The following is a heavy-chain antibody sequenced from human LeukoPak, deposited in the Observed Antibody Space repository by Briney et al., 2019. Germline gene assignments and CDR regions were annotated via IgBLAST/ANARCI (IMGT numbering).Heavy chain of an antibody. J-gene: IGHJ4*02. Sequence: PGGSLRLSCAASGFTFSSYAMSWVRQAPGKGLEWVSAISGSGGSTYYADSVKGRFTISRDNSKNTLYLQMNSLRAEDTAVYYCAKAPTYYYDSSGYYHSPFPYFDYWGQGTLVTVSS. CDR2: ISGSGGST. CDR1: GFTFSSYA. D-gene: IGHD3-22*01. CDR3: AKAPTYYYDSSGYYHSPFPYFDY. V-gene: IGHV3-23*01.